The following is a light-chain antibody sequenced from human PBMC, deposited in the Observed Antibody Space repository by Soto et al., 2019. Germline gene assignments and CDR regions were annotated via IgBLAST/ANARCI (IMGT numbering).Light chain of an antibody. J-gene: IGKJ4*01. CDR2: ATS. CDR3: QSYSSASIT. V-gene: IGKV1-27*01. CDR1: QDISNS. Sequence: DIQMTQSPSSLSASVGDRVTITCRASQDISNSLAWYQQKPGKVPKVMIYATSILQSVVQARLIDSGSGADFAFTIGRLQPEDVATYYCQSYSSASITFGGGNQVEV.